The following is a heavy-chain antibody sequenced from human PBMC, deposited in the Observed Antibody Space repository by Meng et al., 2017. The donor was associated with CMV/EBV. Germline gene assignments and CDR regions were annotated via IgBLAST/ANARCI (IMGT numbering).Heavy chain of an antibody. V-gene: IGHV3-30-3*01. CDR3: ARDLCGYCSSAPIDP. CDR1: GFTFSSYA. Sequence: GSLKISCAASGFTFSSYAMHWVRQAPGKGLEWVAVISYDGSNKYYADSVKGRFTISRDNSKNTLYLQMNSLRAEDTAVYYCARDLCGYCSSAPIDPWGQGTLVTVSS. CDR2: ISYDGSNK. J-gene: IGHJ5*02. D-gene: IGHD2-2*03.